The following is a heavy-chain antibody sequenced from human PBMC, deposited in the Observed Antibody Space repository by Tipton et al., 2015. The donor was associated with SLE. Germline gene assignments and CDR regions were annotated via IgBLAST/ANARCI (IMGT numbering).Heavy chain of an antibody. J-gene: IGHJ4*02. D-gene: IGHD5-12*01. Sequence: RSLRLSCTASGFTFDDYGLSWVRQAPGKGLGWVGLIRRKSDGGTTEYAASLRGRFTISRDDSKSIAYLQMDRLKTEDTAVYFCTRADGAYDLHFFDFWGQGSLVTVSS. CDR1: GFTFDDYG. CDR3: TRADGAYDLHFFDF. CDR2: IRRKSDGGTT. V-gene: IGHV3-49*04.